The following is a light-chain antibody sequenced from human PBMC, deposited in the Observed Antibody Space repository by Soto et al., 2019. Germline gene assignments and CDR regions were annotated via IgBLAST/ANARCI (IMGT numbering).Light chain of an antibody. CDR3: SSYTSRSTLV. J-gene: IGLJ1*01. V-gene: IGLV2-14*01. CDR2: EVS. CDR1: SSDVGGYKY. Sequence: QSVLTQPASVSGSPGQSITISCNGTSSDVGGYKYVSWYQQHPGKAPKLMIYEVSNRPSGVSNRFSGSKSGNTASLTISGLQAEDEADYYCSSYTSRSTLVFGTGTKLTVL.